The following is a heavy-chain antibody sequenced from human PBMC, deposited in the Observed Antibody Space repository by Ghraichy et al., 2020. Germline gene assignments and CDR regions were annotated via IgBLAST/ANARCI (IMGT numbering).Heavy chain of an antibody. Sequence: GGSLRLSCAASGFTFSSYAMSWVRQAPGKGLEWVSGISDSGGSTYYADSVKGRFTISRDNSKNTLYLQLNSLRAEDTAIYYCAKRPKTTDCGGDCYYFHYWGQGTLVTVSS. V-gene: IGHV3-23*01. CDR1: GFTFSSYA. D-gene: IGHD2-21*02. J-gene: IGHJ4*02. CDR3: AKRPKTTDCGGDCYYFHY. CDR2: ISDSGGST.